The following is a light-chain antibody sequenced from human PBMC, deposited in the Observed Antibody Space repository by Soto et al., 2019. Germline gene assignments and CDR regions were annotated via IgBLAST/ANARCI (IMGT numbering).Light chain of an antibody. CDR3: QQYGSSPT. V-gene: IGKV3-20*01. J-gene: IGKJ4*01. CDR2: GAS. CDR1: QSVSNTF. Sequence: EIVLTQSPGTLSLSPGERATLSCRASQSVSNTFLAWYQQKPGQAPRLLIYGASSRATGIPDRFGGSGSGTDFTLTISGLEPEDLAVYYCQQYGSSPTFGGGTKVEIK.